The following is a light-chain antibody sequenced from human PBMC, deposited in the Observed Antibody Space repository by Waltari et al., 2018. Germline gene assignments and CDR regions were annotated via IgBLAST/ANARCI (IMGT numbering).Light chain of an antibody. J-gene: IGLJ2*01. CDR3: GTWDAYLNAGI. CDR1: SSNIGTNY. V-gene: IGLV1-51*02. Sequence: QSVLTQPPSVSAAPGQKVSISCSGSSSNIGTNYFSLYQQLPGTAPKLLIYETYSRPSGIPGRFSGSRSGTSATLDITGLQTGDEADYYCGTWDAYLNAGIFGGGTKVTVL. CDR2: ETY.